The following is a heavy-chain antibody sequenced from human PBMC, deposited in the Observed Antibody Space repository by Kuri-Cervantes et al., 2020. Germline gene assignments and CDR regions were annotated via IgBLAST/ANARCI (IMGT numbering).Heavy chain of an antibody. CDR1: GGSFSGYY. CDR2: INHSGST. CDR3: ARDVGNYDILTGFDYYMDV. V-gene: IGHV4-34*01. J-gene: IGHJ6*03. D-gene: IGHD3-9*01. Sequence: SQTLSLTCAVYGGSFSGYYWSWIRQPPGKGLEWIGEINHSGSTNYNPSLKSRVTISVDTSKNRFSLKLSSVTAADTAVYYCARDVGNYDILTGFDYYMDVWGKGTTVTVSS.